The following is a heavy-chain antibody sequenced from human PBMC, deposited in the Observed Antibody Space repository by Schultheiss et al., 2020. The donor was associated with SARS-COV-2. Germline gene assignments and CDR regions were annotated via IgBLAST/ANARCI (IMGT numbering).Heavy chain of an antibody. Sequence: SETLSLTCAVYGGSFSGYYWSWIRQPPGKGLEWIGEINHSGSTNYNPPLKSRVTISVDTSKNQFSLKLSSVTAADTAVYYCARLSGYYYLGDYYHYYGMDVWGQGTTVTVSS. J-gene: IGHJ6*02. CDR3: ARLSGYYYLGDYYHYYGMDV. D-gene: IGHD3-22*01. V-gene: IGHV4-34*01. CDR2: INHSGST. CDR1: GGSFSGYY.